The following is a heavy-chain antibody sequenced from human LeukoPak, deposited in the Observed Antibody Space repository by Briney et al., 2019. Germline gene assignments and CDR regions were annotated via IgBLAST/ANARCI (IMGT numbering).Heavy chain of an antibody. CDR3: ARRYPIIAAGDAYDL. Sequence: SETLSLTCTVSSDSINDFYWSWIPQPAGKGLEGIGRIFTYGSTSYNPSLQRRLTMLIEMSKNQFSLRLTSVTAADTAVYYCARRYPIIAAGDAYDLWGQGTLVTVSS. D-gene: IGHD6-13*01. V-gene: IGHV4-4*07. CDR1: SDSINDFY. J-gene: IGHJ3*01. CDR2: IFTYGST.